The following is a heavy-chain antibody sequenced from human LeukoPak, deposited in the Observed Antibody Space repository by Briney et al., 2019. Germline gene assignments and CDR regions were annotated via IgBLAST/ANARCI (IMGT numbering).Heavy chain of an antibody. V-gene: IGHV3-30*02. CDR1: GFTFSSYN. CDR2: IRYDGSNK. CDR3: AKGPYDSRPDSSGYYLGY. J-gene: IGHJ4*02. D-gene: IGHD3-22*01. Sequence: PGGSLRLSCAASGFTFSSYNMNWVRQAPGKGLEWVAFIRYDGSNKYYADSVKGRFTISRDNSKNTLYLQMNSLRAEDTAVYYCAKGPYDSRPDSSGYYLGYWGQGTLVTVSS.